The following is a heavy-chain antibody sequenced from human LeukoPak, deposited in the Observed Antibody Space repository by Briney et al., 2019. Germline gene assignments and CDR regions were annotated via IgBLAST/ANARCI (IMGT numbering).Heavy chain of an antibody. D-gene: IGHD3-22*01. J-gene: IGHJ1*01. V-gene: IGHV3-30*04. CDR3: AKEVEYYYDFHH. Sequence: GGSLRLSCAASGFTFSSYAMHWVRQAPGKGLEWVAVISYGGSNKYYADSVKGRFTISRDNSKNALYLQMNSLRAEDTAVYYCAKEVEYYYDFHHWGQGPLVTVSS. CDR1: GFTFSSYA. CDR2: ISYGGSNK.